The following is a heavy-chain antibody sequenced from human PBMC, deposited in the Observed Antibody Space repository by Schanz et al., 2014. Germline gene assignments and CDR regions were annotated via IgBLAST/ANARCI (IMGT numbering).Heavy chain of an antibody. J-gene: IGHJ4*02. CDR2: IKQDESER. V-gene: IGHV3-7*01. CDR3: ARDKGGYYPFDY. CDR1: GFTFSTYW. Sequence: EVQLAESGGGLVQPGGSLRLSCAASGFTFSTYWMSWVRQAPGKGLEWVANIKQDESERSYVDSVKGRFTISRDNAKNSLYLQMNSLRAEDTAVYYCARDKGGYYPFDYWGQGTLVTVSS. D-gene: IGHD3-3*01.